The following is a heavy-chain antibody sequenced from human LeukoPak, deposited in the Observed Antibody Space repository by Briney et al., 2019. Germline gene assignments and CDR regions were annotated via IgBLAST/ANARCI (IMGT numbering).Heavy chain of an antibody. V-gene: IGHV4-59*02. D-gene: IGHD2-15*01. CDR2: IYYTET. CDR3: ARGDPSRHCSGGSCYSVELWFDY. Sequence: SETLSLTCTVSGGSVSNYYWSWIRQSPGKGLEWIGYIYYTETSYNPSLKSRVTISADTSKNQFSLKLYSVTAADTAVYYCARGDPSRHCSGGSCYSVELWFDYWGQGTLVTVSS. J-gene: IGHJ4*02. CDR1: GGSVSNYY.